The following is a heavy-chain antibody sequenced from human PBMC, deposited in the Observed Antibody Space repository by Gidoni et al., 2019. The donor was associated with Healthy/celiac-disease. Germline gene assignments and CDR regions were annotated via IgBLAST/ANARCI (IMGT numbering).Heavy chain of an antibody. J-gene: IGHJ3*02. V-gene: IGHV3-30*18. Sequence: QVQLVESGGGVVQSSRSLSLSCAASGFTFCSYGMHWVRQAPGKGLEWVAVISYDGSNKYYADSVKGRFTISRDNSKNTLYVQMNSLRAEDTAVYYCAKALSGGYYYATNVDAFDIWGQGTMVTVSS. CDR2: ISYDGSNK. CDR3: AKALSGGYYYATNVDAFDI. D-gene: IGHD3-22*01. CDR1: GFTFCSYG.